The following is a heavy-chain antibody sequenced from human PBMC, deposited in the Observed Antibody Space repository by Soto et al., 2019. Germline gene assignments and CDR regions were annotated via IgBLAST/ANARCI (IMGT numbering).Heavy chain of an antibody. Sequence: EVQLLESGGGLVQPGGSLRLSCAASGFTFSSYAMSWVRQAPGNGLEWVSAISGSGGGTYYADSVKGRFTISSDNSTTTLYLQMNSLRAEDTAVYYCAKCMTTVTTFPFDIWGQGTMVTVSS. V-gene: IGHV3-23*01. D-gene: IGHD4-17*01. CDR3: AKCMTTVTTFPFDI. CDR2: ISGSGGGT. J-gene: IGHJ3*02. CDR1: GFTFSSYA.